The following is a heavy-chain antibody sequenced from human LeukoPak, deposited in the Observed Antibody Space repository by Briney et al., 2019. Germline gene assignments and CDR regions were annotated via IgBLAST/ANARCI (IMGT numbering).Heavy chain of an antibody. CDR2: IKQDGSEK. D-gene: IGHD2-2*01. CDR3: AREMGGYCSITSCYVDY. CDR1: GFTLSSYG. V-gene: IGHV3-7*01. J-gene: IGHJ4*02. Sequence: GGSLRLSCAASGFTLSSYGMHWVRQAPGKGLEWVANIKQDGSEKYYVDSLKGRFTISRDNAKNSLYLQMNSLRAEDTAVYYCAREMGGYCSITSCYVDYWGQGTLVTVSS.